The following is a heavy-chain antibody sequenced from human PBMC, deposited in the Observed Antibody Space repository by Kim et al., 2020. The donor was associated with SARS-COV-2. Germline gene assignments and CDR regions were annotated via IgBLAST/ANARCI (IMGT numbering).Heavy chain of an antibody. J-gene: IGHJ6*02. V-gene: IGHV3-53*04. Sequence: GGSLRLSCAASGFPVSSNSMSWVRQAPGKGLEWISVIYAGGNTFYADSVKGRFTISGHNFKNTLYLQMNSLRPEDTAVYFCARSALLWFGELYGMDVWGQGTTVTVPS. CDR3: ARSALLWFGELYGMDV. D-gene: IGHD3-10*01. CDR1: GFPVSSNS. CDR2: IYAGGNT.